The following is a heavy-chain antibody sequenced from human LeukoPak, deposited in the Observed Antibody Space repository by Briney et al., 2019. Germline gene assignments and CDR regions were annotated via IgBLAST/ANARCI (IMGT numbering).Heavy chain of an antibody. V-gene: IGHV1-24*01. CDR2: FDPEDGET. J-gene: IGHJ3*02. CDR1: GYTLTELS. CDR3: ATDRYIVGATGVAFDI. Sequence: GASVKVSCKVSGYTLTELSMHWVRQAPGKGLEWMGGFDPEDGETIYAQKFQGRVTMTEDTSTDTAYMELSSLRSEDTAVYYCATDRYIVGATGVAFDIWGQGTMVTVSS. D-gene: IGHD1-26*01.